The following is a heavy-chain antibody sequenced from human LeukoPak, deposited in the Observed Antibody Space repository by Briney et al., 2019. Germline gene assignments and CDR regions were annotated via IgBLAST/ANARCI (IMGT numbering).Heavy chain of an antibody. V-gene: IGHV3-21*01. CDR3: ATRPLYSSGWPFDY. CDR1: GFTFSSYS. CDR2: ISSSSSYI. Sequence: GGSLRLSCAASGFTFSSYSMNWARQAPGKGLEWVSSISSSSSYIYYADSVKGRFTISRDNAKNSLYLQMNSLRAEDTAVYYCATRPLYSSGWPFDYWGQGTLVTVSS. D-gene: IGHD6-19*01. J-gene: IGHJ4*02.